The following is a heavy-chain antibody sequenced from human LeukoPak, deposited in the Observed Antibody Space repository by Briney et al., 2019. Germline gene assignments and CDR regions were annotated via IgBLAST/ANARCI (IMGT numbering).Heavy chain of an antibody. CDR1: GGSISSGGYY. CDR3: ARGPHTGVNYYDSSGYYY. Sequence: PSETLSLTCTVSGGSISSGGYYWSWIRQHPGKGLEWIGYIYYSGSTYYNPSLKSRVTISVDTSKNQFSLKLSSVTAADTAVYYCARGPHTGVNYYDSSGYYYWGQGTLVTVSS. J-gene: IGHJ4*02. D-gene: IGHD3-22*01. CDR2: IYYSGST. V-gene: IGHV4-31*03.